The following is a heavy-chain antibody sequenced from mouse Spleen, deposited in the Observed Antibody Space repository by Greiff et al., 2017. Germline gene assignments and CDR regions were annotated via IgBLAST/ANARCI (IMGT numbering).Heavy chain of an antibody. CDR2: ISYDGSN. J-gene: IGHJ1*03. Sequence: EVKLLESGPGLVKPSQSLSLTCSVTGYSITSGYYWNWIRQFPGNKLEWMGYISYDGSNNYNPSLKNRISITRDTSKNQFFLKLNSVTTEDTATYYCANYYLYWYFDVWGTGTTVTVSS. D-gene: IGHD2-1*01. V-gene: IGHV3-6*01. CDR1: GYSITSGYY. CDR3: ANYYLYWYFDV.